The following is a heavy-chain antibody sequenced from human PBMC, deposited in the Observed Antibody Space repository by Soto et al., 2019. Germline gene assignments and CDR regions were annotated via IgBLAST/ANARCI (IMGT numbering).Heavy chain of an antibody. D-gene: IGHD6-13*01. Sequence: GGSLRLSCAASGFTFSSYAMHWVRQAPGKGLEWVAVISYDVSNKYYADSVKGRFTISRDNSKNTLYLQMNSLRAEDTAVYYCAREAEAGTEYNLFDLWGLGTLVTGSS. V-gene: IGHV3-30-3*01. J-gene: IGHJ5*02. CDR2: ISYDVSNK. CDR1: GFTFSSYA. CDR3: AREAEAGTEYNLFDL.